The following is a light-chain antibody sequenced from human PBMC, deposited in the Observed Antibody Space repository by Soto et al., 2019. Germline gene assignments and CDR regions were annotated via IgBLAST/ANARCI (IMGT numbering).Light chain of an antibody. CDR1: SGDVGGYNY. Sequence: QSALTQPASVSGSPGQSITISCTGTSGDVGGYNYVSWYQHHPGKAPRLMIYEVSNRPSGVSNRFSGSKSGNTASLTISGPQTEDEADYYCTSYTSGSTPVIFGGGTKLTVL. CDR3: TSYTSGSTPVI. V-gene: IGLV2-14*01. CDR2: EVS. J-gene: IGLJ2*01.